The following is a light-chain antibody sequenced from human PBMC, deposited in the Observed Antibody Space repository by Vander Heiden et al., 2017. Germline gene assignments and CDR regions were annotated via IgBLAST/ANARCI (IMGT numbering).Light chain of an antibody. CDR2: DAS. V-gene: IGKV1-5*01. J-gene: IGKJ4*01. Sequence: DIQMTQSPSTLSASVGDRVTITCRASQSFSSWLAWYQQKPGKAPKLLIYDASSLESGVPSRFSGSGSGTEFTLNISSLQPDDFATYCQQYNSYSPLTFGGGTKVEIK. CDR1: QSFSSW. CDR3: QQYNSYSPLT.